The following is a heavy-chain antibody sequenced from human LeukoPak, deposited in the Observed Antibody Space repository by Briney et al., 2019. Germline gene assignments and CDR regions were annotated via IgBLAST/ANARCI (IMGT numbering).Heavy chain of an antibody. J-gene: IGHJ4*02. CDR3: AREHYDSSGYYYFDY. D-gene: IGHD3-22*01. CDR1: GFTFSSYG. V-gene: IGHV3-33*01. Sequence: GGSLRLSCAASGFTFSSYGMHWVRQAPGKGLEWVAVIWYDGSNKYYADSVKGRYTISRDNSKNTLYLQMNSLRAEDTAVYYCAREHYDSSGYYYFDYWGQGTLVTVSS. CDR2: IWYDGSNK.